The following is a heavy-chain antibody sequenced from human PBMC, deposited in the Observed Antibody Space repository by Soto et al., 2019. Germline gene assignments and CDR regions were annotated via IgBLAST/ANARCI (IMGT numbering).Heavy chain of an antibody. V-gene: IGHV4-59*01. Sequence: SETLSLTCTVSGGSIGSYYWSWIRQPPGKGLEWIGYIYYSGSTNYNPSLKSRVTISVDTSKNQFSLKLSSVTAADTAVYYCARITHDYYDSSGYYHDVVLFDYWGQGALVTVSS. D-gene: IGHD3-22*01. CDR2: IYYSGST. J-gene: IGHJ4*02. CDR1: GGSIGSYY. CDR3: ARITHDYYDSSGYYHDVVLFDY.